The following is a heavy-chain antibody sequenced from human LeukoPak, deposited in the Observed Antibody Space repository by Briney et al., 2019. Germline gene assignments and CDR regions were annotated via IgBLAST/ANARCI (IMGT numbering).Heavy chain of an antibody. CDR1: GGSFSGYY. J-gene: IGHJ6*03. CDR2: INHSGST. CDR3: ARGRVDWRRLQTNYYYYYYMDV. V-gene: IGHV4-34*01. Sequence: SETLSLTCAVYGGSFSGYYWSWIRQPPGKGLEWIGEINHSGSTNYNPSLKSRVTISVDTSKNQFSLKLSSVTAADTAVYYCARGRVDWRRLQTNYYYYYYMDVWGKGTTVTVSS. D-gene: IGHD5-24*01.